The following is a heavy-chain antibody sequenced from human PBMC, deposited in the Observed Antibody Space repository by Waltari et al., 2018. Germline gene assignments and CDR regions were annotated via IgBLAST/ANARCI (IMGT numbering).Heavy chain of an antibody. J-gene: IGHJ6*02. Sequence: QVQLQQWGAGLLKPSETLSLTCAVYGGSFSGYYWSWIRQPPGKGLEWIGEINHSGSTNYNPSLKSRVTISVDTSKNQFSLKLSSVTAADTAVYYCASPPMIAGYYYGMDVWGQGTTVTVSS. CDR1: GGSFSGYY. CDR2: INHSGST. D-gene: IGHD3-22*01. CDR3: ASPPMIAGYYYGMDV. V-gene: IGHV4-34*01.